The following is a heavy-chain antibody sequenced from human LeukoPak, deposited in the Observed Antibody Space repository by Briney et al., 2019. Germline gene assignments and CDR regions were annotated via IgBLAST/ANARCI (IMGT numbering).Heavy chain of an antibody. CDR1: GFSFSSNW. CDR3: ARAYGGNVDY. D-gene: IGHD3-10*01. J-gene: IGHJ4*02. V-gene: IGHV3-74*01. CDR2: INSDESST. Sequence: SGGSLRLSCAASGFSFSSNWMYWVRQAPGKGLVWVSRINSDESSTTYADSVKGRFTISRDNAKNTLFLQMNSLRAEDTAVYYCARAYGGNVDYWGQGILVTVSS.